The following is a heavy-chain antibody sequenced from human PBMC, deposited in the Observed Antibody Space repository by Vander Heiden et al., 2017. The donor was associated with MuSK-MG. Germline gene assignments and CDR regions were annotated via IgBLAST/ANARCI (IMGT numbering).Heavy chain of an antibody. CDR1: GFTLEEYA. CDR2: ISWNSGSI. V-gene: IGHV3-9*01. D-gene: IGHD6-13*01. Sequence: EVQLVESGGGLVQPGRSLRLSCAAPGFTLEEYAMHWFRQAPGKGLEWVSGISWNSGSIGYADSVKGRFTIARDNAKNSLYLQMNSLRAEDTALYYCAKGLSSSSYDAFDIWGQGTMVTVSS. J-gene: IGHJ3*02. CDR3: AKGLSSSSYDAFDI.